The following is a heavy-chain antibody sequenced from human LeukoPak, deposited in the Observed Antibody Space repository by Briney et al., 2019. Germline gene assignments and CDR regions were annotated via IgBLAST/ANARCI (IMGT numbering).Heavy chain of an antibody. Sequence: GGSLRLSCAASGFTFSSYGMHWVRQAPGKGLEWVAFIRYDGSNKYYADSLKGRFTISRDNSKNTLYLQMNSRRAEDTAVYYCAKVGELRFNWFDPWGQGTLVTVSS. CDR3: AKVGELRFNWFDP. J-gene: IGHJ5*02. D-gene: IGHD3-10*01. V-gene: IGHV3-30*02. CDR2: IRYDGSNK. CDR1: GFTFSSYG.